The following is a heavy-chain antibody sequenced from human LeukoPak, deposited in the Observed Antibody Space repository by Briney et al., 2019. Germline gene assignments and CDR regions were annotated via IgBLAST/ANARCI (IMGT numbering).Heavy chain of an antibody. CDR2: INPSGGST. CDR3: ARDQAATVTTRFDP. V-gene: IGHV1-46*01. D-gene: IGHD4-17*01. J-gene: IGHJ5*02. CDR1: GYTFTGYF. Sequence: GASVKVSCKPSGYTFTGYFIHWVRQAPGQGLEWMGIINPSGGSTSYAQKFQGRVTMTRDTSTSTVYMELSSLRSEDTAVYYCARDQAATVTTRFDPWGQGTLVTVSS.